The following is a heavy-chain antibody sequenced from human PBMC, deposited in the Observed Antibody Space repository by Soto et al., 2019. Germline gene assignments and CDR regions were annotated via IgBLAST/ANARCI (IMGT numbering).Heavy chain of an antibody. CDR2: IYHSGST. D-gene: IGHD6-19*01. J-gene: IGHJ4*02. V-gene: IGHV4-4*02. CDR3: ARGYAVAGKGGNYLDY. Sequence: PSETLSLTCAVSSGSISSSNWWSWVRQPPGKGLEWIGEIYHSGSTNHNPSLKSRVTISVDKSKNQFSLKLSSVTAADTAVYYCARGYAVAGKGGNYLDYWGQGTLVTVSS. CDR1: SGSISSSNW.